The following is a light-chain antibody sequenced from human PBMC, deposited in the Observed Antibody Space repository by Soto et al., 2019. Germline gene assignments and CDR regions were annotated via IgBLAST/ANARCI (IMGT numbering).Light chain of an antibody. CDR3: GTWDTSLSAAV. CDR1: SSNIGNND. V-gene: IGLV1-51*01. CDR2: DSN. Sequence: QAVVTQPPSVSAAAGQKVTISCSGSSSNIGNNDVSWYQQVPGKTPKIIIYDSNKRPSGIPDRFSGSKSGTSATLGITGLQTGDEADYYCGTWDTSLSAAVFGGGTQLTVL. J-gene: IGLJ7*01.